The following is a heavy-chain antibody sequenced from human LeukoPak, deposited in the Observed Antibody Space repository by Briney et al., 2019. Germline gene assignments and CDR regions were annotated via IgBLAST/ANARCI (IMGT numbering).Heavy chain of an antibody. Sequence: YYADSVKGRFSVPRDNSKNILYLQMDSLRADDSALYYCAKDANYYDSSGYLIPFDYWGQGTLVTVSS. D-gene: IGHD3-22*01. V-gene: IGHV3-33*06. CDR3: AKDANYYDSSGYLIPFDY. J-gene: IGHJ4*02.